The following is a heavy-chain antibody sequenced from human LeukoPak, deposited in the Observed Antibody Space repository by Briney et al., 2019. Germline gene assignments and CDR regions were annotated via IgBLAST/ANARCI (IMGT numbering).Heavy chain of an antibody. J-gene: IGHJ6*04. Sequence: GGSLRLSCAASGFTFISYGMNWVRQAPGKGLEWVAVISYDGSNKYYADSVKGRSTISRDNSKNTLYLQMNSLRAEDTAVYYCAKDRVYCSSTSCYDGSYYYYYGMDVWGKGTTVTVSS. CDR3: AKDRVYCSSTSCYDGSYYYYYGMDV. CDR2: ISYDGSNK. D-gene: IGHD2-2*01. V-gene: IGHV3-30*18. CDR1: GFTFISYG.